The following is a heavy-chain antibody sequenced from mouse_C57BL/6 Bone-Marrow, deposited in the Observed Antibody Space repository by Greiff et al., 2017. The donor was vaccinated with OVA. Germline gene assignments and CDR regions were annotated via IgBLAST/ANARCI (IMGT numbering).Heavy chain of an antibody. J-gene: IGHJ3*01. CDR2: IDPSDSET. CDR3: ARYGNWAWFAY. Sequence: VQLQQSGAELVRPGSSVKLSCKASGYTFTSYWMHWVKQRPIQGLEWIGNIDPSDSETHYNQKFKDKATLTVDKSSSTAYMQLSSLTSEDSAVYYCARYGNWAWFAYWGQGTLVTVSA. CDR1: GYTFTSYW. V-gene: IGHV1-52*01. D-gene: IGHD2-1*01.